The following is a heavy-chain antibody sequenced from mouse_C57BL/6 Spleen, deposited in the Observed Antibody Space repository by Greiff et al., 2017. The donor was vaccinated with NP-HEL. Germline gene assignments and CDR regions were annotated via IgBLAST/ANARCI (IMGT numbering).Heavy chain of an antibody. V-gene: IGHV1-80*01. CDR2: IYPGDGDT. Sequence: QVQLQQSGAELVKPGASVKISCKASGYAFSSYWMNWVKQRPGKGLEWIGQIYPGDGDTNYNGKFKGKATLTADKSSSTAYMQLSSLTSEDSAVYFCARDPNEDYYGSSPYWYFDVWGTGTTVTVSS. CDR3: ARDPNEDYYGSSPYWYFDV. J-gene: IGHJ1*03. D-gene: IGHD1-1*01. CDR1: GYAFSSYW.